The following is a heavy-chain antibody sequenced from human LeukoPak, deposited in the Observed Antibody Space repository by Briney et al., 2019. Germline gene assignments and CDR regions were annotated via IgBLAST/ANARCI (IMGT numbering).Heavy chain of an antibody. CDR1: GYTFTSYY. CDR3: ARDRNGDYLGVFDY. Sequence: ASVKVSCKASGYTFTSYYMHWVRQAPGQGLEWMGWINPNSGGTNYAQKFQGRVTMTRDTSISTAYMELSRLRSDDTAVYYCARDRNGDYLGVFDYWGQGTLVTVSS. CDR2: INPNSGGT. D-gene: IGHD4-17*01. V-gene: IGHV1-2*02. J-gene: IGHJ4*02.